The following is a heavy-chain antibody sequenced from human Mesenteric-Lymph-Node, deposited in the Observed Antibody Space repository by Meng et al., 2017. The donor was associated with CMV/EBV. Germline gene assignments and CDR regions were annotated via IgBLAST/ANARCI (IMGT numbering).Heavy chain of an antibody. CDR3: ARGDDSSGYYSFGIDY. CDR1: GGTFSRYT. Sequence: SVKVSCKASGGTFSRYTLSWVRQAPGQGLEWMGGIIPIFGTANYAQKFQGRVTITTDESTSTAYMELSSLRSEDTAVYYCARGDDSSGYYSFGIDYWGQGTLVTVSS. V-gene: IGHV1-69*05. CDR2: IIPIFGTA. J-gene: IGHJ4*02. D-gene: IGHD3-22*01.